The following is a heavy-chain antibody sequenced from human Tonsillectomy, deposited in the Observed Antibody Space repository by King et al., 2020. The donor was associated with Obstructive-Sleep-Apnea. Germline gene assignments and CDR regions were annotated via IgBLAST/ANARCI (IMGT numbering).Heavy chain of an antibody. Sequence: VQLVESGGGLLQPGRSLRLSCAASGFTFDDFAMNWVRKAPGKGLEWVSGISWNSGSLGYAASVKGRFTISRDNAKNSLYLQMNSLRPEDTALYYCAKDIILRFFDPKSYYGMDVWGQGTTVTVSS. CDR2: ISWNSGSL. CDR3: AKDIILRFFDPKSYYGMDV. D-gene: IGHD3-9*01. CDR1: GFTFDDFA. J-gene: IGHJ6*02. V-gene: IGHV3-9*01.